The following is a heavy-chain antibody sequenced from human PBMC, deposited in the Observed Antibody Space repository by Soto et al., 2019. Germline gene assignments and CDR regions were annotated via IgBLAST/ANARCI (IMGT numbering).Heavy chain of an antibody. CDR1: GDSIGYYY. Sequence: QVQLQESGPGLVRPSETLSLTCTVSGDSIGYYYWSWIRQPPGKGLEGIGYIYDSGSSNYNPSLKSRVTISVDTSKNQLSLKLTSVTAADTAVYYCARARISLVGEDIKYNMDVWGKGTTVTVSS. CDR3: ARARISLVGEDIKYNMDV. V-gene: IGHV4-59*01. CDR2: IYDSGSS. D-gene: IGHD3-10*01. J-gene: IGHJ6*04.